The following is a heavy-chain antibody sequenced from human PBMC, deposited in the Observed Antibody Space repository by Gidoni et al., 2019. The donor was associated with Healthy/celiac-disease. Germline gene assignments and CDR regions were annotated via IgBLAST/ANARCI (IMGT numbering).Heavy chain of an antibody. Sequence: QLQLQQSGPGLVKPSPTLSLTCAISGDRASSNIAAWNWIRQSPSRGIEWLGMTYYRSKWYNDYAVSVKSRITINPDTSKNQFSLQLNSVTPEDTAVYYCARGDRAAAGIFDPWGQGTLVTVSS. CDR2: TYYRSKWYN. CDR1: GDRASSNIAA. CDR3: ARGDRAAAGIFDP. D-gene: IGHD6-13*01. V-gene: IGHV6-1*01. J-gene: IGHJ5*02.